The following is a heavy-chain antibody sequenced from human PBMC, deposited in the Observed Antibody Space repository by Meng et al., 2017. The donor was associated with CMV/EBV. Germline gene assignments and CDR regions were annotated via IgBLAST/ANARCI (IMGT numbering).Heavy chain of an antibody. CDR1: GFTFSSYE. Sequence: GGSLRLSCAASGFTFSSYEMNWVRQAPGKGLEWVSYISSSGSTIYYADSVKGRFTISRDNAKSSLYLQMNSLRAEDTAVYYCARVGLVPAAKDAFDIWGQGTMVTVSS. CDR2: ISSSGSTI. J-gene: IGHJ3*02. D-gene: IGHD2-2*01. CDR3: ARVGLVPAAKDAFDI. V-gene: IGHV3-48*03.